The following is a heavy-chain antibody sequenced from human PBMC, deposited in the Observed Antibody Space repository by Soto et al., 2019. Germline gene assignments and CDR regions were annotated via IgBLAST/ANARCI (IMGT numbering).Heavy chain of an antibody. CDR3: TKQKGDSRTYNGKDV. D-gene: IGHD2-21*02. Sequence: PSQTLSLTCAISGDSVSSNSAAWNWIRQSPSRGLEWLGRAYYRSKWFYDSAVSVRSRINVIPDTSRNQFSLQLNSVTPEDTAVYYCTKQKGDSRTYNGKDVWSQGTTVTVSS. J-gene: IGHJ6*02. CDR1: GDSVSSNSAA. V-gene: IGHV6-1*01. CDR2: AYYRSKWFY.